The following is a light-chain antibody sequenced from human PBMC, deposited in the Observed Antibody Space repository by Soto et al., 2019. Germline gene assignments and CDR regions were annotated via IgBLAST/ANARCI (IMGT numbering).Light chain of an antibody. Sequence: QSVLSQPPSVSAAPGQRVTISCSGSSSNIGGNSVSWYQQLPGTAPKLLIYDDDQRPSGIPDRFSGSKSGTSATLGITGFQTGDEADYYCGSWDSSMSAEVFGTGTKVTVL. CDR3: GSWDSSMSAEV. CDR1: SSNIGGNS. J-gene: IGLJ1*01. V-gene: IGLV1-51*01. CDR2: DDD.